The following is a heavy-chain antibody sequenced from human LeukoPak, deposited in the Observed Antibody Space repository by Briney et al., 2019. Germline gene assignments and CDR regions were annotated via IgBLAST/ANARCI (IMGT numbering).Heavy chain of an antibody. V-gene: IGHV4-30-4*08. J-gene: IGHJ6*03. CDR2: IYYSGST. Sequence: SQTLSLTCTVSGGSISSGDYYWSWIRQPPGKGLEWIGYIYYSGSTYYNPSLKSRVTISVDTSKNQFSLKLSSVTAADTAVYYCARDHRHWDSSGYYYYYYMDVWGKGTTVTVSS. CDR3: ARDHRHWDSSGYYYYYYMDV. D-gene: IGHD3-22*01. CDR1: GGSISSGDYY.